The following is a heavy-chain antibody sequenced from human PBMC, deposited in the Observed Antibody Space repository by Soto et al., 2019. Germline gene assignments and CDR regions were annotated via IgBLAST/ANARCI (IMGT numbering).Heavy chain of an antibody. CDR2: IYSAGST. Sequence: PGGSLRLSCAASGLTVSSSYMSWVRQAPGKGLQWVSVIYSAGSTYYADSVKGRFTISRDNSKNTLYLQMNSLRAEDTAVYYCAKGTYYYGSAPYYFDYWGQGTLVTVSS. CDR1: GLTVSSSY. D-gene: IGHD3-10*01. CDR3: AKGTYYYGSAPYYFDY. J-gene: IGHJ4*02. V-gene: IGHV3-53*01.